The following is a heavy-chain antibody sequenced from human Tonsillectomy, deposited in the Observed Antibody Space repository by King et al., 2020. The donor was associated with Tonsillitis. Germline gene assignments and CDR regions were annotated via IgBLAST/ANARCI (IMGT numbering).Heavy chain of an antibody. Sequence: QLVQSGAEVKKPGSSVKVSCKASGGTFSNYAISWVRQAPGQGLEWVGRIIPILDKAMYAQMFQGRVTIIADKSTSTAYMELSSLRSEDTAVYYCARLSGYSSRWDWYFYLWGRGTLVTVSS. CDR2: IIPILDKA. CDR3: ARLSGYSSRWDWYFYL. CDR1: GGTFSNYA. V-gene: IGHV1-69*09. D-gene: IGHD6-13*01. J-gene: IGHJ2*01.